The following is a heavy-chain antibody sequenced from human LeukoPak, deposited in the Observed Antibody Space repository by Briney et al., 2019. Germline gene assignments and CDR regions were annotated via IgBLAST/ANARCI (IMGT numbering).Heavy chain of an antibody. CDR2: IKQDGSEK. CDR1: GFTFSRYW. J-gene: IGHJ4*02. D-gene: IGHD2-2*02. CDR3: ARVFPYCSSPSCYTADY. Sequence: GGSLRLSCAASGFTFSRYWMTWVRQAPGKGLDWVANIKQDGSEKYYVDSVKGRFTISRDNAKNSLYLQMNGLRVEDTAVYYCARVFPYCSSPSCYTADYWGQGTLVTVSS. V-gene: IGHV3-7*01.